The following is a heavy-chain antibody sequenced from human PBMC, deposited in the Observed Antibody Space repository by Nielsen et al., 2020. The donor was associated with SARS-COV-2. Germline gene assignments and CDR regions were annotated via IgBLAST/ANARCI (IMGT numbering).Heavy chain of an antibody. CDR1: GGSISSYY. J-gene: IGHJ4*02. V-gene: IGHV4-59*01. Sequence: SETLSLTCTVSGGSISSYYWSWIRQPPGKGLEWIGYIYYSGSTNYNPSLKSRVTISVDTSKNQFSLKLSSVTAADTAVYYCARDTGVDSSWGTFDYWGQGTLVTVSS. CDR2: IYYSGST. D-gene: IGHD6-13*01. CDR3: ARDTGVDSSWGTFDY.